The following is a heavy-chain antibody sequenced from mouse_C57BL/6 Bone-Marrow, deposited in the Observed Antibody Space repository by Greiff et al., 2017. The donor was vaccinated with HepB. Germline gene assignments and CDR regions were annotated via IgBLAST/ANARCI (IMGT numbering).Heavy chain of an antibody. CDR1: GFTFSDYY. D-gene: IGHD2-5*01. CDR2: ISNGGGST. J-gene: IGHJ3*01. Sequence: VMLVESGGGLVQPGGSLKLSCAASGFTFSDYYMYWVRQTPEKRLEWVAYISNGGGSTYYPDTVKGRFTISRDNAKNTLYLQMSRLKSEDTAMYYCARQSNYPFAYWGQGTLVTVSA. CDR3: ARQSNYPFAY. V-gene: IGHV5-12*01.